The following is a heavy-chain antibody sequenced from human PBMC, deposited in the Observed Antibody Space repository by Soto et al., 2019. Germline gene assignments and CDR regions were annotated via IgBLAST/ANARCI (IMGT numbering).Heavy chain of an antibody. J-gene: IGHJ6*02. Sequence: VQLVESGGGLVKPGGSLRLSCAASGFTFSSYSMNWVRQAPGKGLEWVSSISSSSSYIYYADSVKGRFTISRDNAKNSLYLQMNSLRAEDTAVYYCARDLLSSGGGLDVWGQGTTVTVSS. CDR1: GFTFSSYS. V-gene: IGHV3-21*01. CDR2: ISSSSSYI. CDR3: ARDLLSSGGGLDV. D-gene: IGHD1-26*01.